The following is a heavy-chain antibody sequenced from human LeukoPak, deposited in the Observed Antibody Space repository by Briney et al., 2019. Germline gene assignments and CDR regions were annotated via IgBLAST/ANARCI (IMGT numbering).Heavy chain of an antibody. Sequence: PGGSLRLSCEASGFTFSDYYMTWIRQTPGKGLEWVSYISISGTTTFYVDSVKGRFTISRDNTKNSLYLQMDSLRAEDTAMYYCARGTMASDFWGQGTLVTVSS. CDR2: ISISGTTT. V-gene: IGHV3-11*01. D-gene: IGHD3-10*01. CDR3: ARGTMASDF. CDR1: GFTFSDYY. J-gene: IGHJ4*02.